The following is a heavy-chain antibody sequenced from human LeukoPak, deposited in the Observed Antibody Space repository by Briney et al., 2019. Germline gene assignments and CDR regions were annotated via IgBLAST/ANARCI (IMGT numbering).Heavy chain of an antibody. CDR3: ARRGWEVGATLYSYYYMDV. CDR1: GGSFNGYY. CDR2: ISHGGST. V-gene: IGHV4-34*01. J-gene: IGHJ6*03. D-gene: IGHD1-26*01. Sequence: NPSETLSLTCAVYGGSFNGYYWSWVRQPPGKGLEWIGEISHGGSTNYNPSLKSQVTISVDTSKSQFSLKLSSVTAADTAVYYCARRGWEVGATLYSYYYMDVWAKGTTVIVSS.